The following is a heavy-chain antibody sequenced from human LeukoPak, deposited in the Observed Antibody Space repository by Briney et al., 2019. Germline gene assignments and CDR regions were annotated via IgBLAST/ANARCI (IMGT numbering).Heavy chain of an antibody. D-gene: IGHD3-22*01. CDR3: VKGAYDIDF. Sequence: GGSLRLSCAASEFTSSPYGMTWVRQAPGKGLEWVSSLSGSGVSTYYADSVKGRFAISRDMSKNTLFLQMNNLRADDTAVYYCVKGAYDIDFRGQGTLVTVSS. CDR1: EFTSSPYG. CDR2: LSGSGVST. J-gene: IGHJ4*02. V-gene: IGHV3-23*01.